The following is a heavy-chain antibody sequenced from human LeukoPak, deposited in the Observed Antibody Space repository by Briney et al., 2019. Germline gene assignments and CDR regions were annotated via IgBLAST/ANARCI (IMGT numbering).Heavy chain of an antibody. D-gene: IGHD3-10*01. CDR3: AKDAMVRGVIMGIIDY. V-gene: IGHV3-66*01. J-gene: IGHJ4*02. Sequence: GGSLRLSCAASGFTISRNYMNWVRQAPGKGLEWVSVVYSGGSTFYADSVKGRFTISRDNSKNTLYLQMNSLRAEDTAVYYCAKDAMVRGVIMGIIDYWGQGTLVTVSS. CDR2: VYSGGST. CDR1: GFTISRNY.